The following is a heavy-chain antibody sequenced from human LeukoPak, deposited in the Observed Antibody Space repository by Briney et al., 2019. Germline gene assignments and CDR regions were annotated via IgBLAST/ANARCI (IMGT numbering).Heavy chain of an antibody. Sequence: GGSLRLSCAASGFTFSSYSMNWVRQAPGKGLEWVSYISSSGSTIYYADSVKGRFTISRDNAKNSLYLQMNSLRAEDTAVYYCARDRGGFLESRYYMDVWGKGTTVTVSS. CDR2: ISSSGSTI. D-gene: IGHD3-3*01. J-gene: IGHJ6*03. CDR3: ARDRGGFLESRYYMDV. V-gene: IGHV3-48*04. CDR1: GFTFSSYS.